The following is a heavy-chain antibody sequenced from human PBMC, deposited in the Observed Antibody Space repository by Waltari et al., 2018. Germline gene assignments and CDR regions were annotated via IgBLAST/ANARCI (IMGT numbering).Heavy chain of an antibody. D-gene: IGHD2-2*01. CDR3: ARMVRGYCSSTSCHTDH. V-gene: IGHV4-39*07. CDR2: IYYSGST. J-gene: IGHJ4*02. CDR1: GGSISSSSYY. Sequence: QLQLQESGPGLVMPSETLSLTCTVSGGSISSSSYYWGWVRQPPGKGLEWIGSIYYSGSTYYNPSLKSRVTISVDTSKNQFSLRVSSVTAADTAVFYCARMVRGYCSSTSCHTDHWGQGTLVTVSS.